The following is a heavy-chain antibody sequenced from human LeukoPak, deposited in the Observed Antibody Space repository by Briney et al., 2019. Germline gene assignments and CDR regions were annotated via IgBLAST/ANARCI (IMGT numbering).Heavy chain of an antibody. D-gene: IGHD3-10*01. V-gene: IGHV3-23*01. J-gene: IGHJ4*02. CDR3: AKGLSGSYSPLFDY. Sequence: GGSLRLSCAASGFTFSNYAMSWVRQAPGKGLEWVSIISGFSNSTYYADSVKGRFTISRDNSKNTLYLQMNSLRVEDKAVYYCAKGLSGSYSPLFDYWGQGTLVTVSS. CDR2: ISGFSNST. CDR1: GFTFSNYA.